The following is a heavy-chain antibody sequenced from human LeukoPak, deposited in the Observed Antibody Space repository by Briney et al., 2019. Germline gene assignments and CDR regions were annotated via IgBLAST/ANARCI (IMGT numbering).Heavy chain of an antibody. CDR2: IYYSGST. J-gene: IGHJ6*03. V-gene: IGHV4-59*01. CDR1: GGSISSYY. CDR3: AREWGIAVAGNYYYYYMDV. D-gene: IGHD6-19*01. Sequence: SETLSLTCTVSGGSISSYYWSWIRHPPRKGLGWIGHIYYSGSTNYNPSLKSRVTISVNTSKNQFSLKLSSVTAADTAVYYCAREWGIAVAGNYYYYYMDVWGKGTTVTVSS.